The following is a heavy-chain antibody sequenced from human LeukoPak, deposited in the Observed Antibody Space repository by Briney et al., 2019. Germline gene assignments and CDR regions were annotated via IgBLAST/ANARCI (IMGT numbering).Heavy chain of an antibody. CDR2: INTNTGNP. D-gene: IGHD2-8*02. CDR1: GYPFTTYA. J-gene: IGHJ4*02. V-gene: IGHV7-4-1*02. CDR3: AKEGGVAAPNF. Sequence: ASVKLSCKASGYPFTTYAMNWVRQAPGQGLEWMGWINTNTGNPAYAQGFTGRFVFSLDTSVNTAYLQIISLKAEDTAVYYCAKEGGVAAPNFWGQGTLVTVSS.